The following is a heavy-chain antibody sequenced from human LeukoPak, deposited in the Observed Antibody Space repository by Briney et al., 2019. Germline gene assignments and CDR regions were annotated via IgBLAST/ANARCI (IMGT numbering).Heavy chain of an antibody. D-gene: IGHD1-26*01. CDR3: ARDLASSGSSL. Sequence: GGSLRLSCAASGFTFSSYSMNWVRQAPGKGLEWVSYISSSSSTIYYADPVKGRFTISRDNSKNTLYLQMNSLRAEDTAVYYCARDLASSGSSLWGQGTLVTVSS. V-gene: IGHV3-48*01. CDR2: ISSSSSTI. CDR1: GFTFSSYS. J-gene: IGHJ4*02.